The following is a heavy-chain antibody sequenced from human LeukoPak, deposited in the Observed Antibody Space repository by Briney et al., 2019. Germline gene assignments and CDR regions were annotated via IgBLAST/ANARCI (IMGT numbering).Heavy chain of an antibody. CDR2: IIPIFGTA. D-gene: IGHD6-19*01. Sequence: GSSVKVSCKASGGTFSSYAISWVRQAPGQGLEWMGGIIPIFGTANYAQKFQGRVTITADESTSTAYMELSSLRSEDTAVYYCARDPLNEAVAGPGDYYYYGMDVWGQGTTVTVSS. V-gene: IGHV1-69*01. CDR1: GGTFSSYA. CDR3: ARDPLNEAVAGPGDYYYYGMDV. J-gene: IGHJ6*02.